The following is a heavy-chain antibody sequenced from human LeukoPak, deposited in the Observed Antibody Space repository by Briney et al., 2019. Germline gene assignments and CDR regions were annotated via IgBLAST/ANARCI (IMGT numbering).Heavy chain of an antibody. CDR2: IKSKTDGGTT. Sequence: GGSLRLSCAASGFTFSNAWMSWVRQAPRKGLEWVGRIKSKTDGGTTDYAAPVKGRFTISRDDSKNTLYLQMNSLKTEDTAVYYRTTDCTNGVCYVMVDASWGQGTLVTVSS. V-gene: IGHV3-15*01. CDR3: TTDCTNGVCYVMVDAS. J-gene: IGHJ4*02. CDR1: GFTFSNAW. D-gene: IGHD2-8*01.